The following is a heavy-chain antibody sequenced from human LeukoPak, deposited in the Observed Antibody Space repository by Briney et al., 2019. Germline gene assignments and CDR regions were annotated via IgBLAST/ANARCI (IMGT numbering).Heavy chain of an antibody. CDR2: IKSKTDGGTT. V-gene: IGHV3-15*01. D-gene: IGHD3-22*01. CDR3: ATLPYYYDSSGSYYFDY. J-gene: IGHJ4*02. Sequence: GGSLRLSCAASGFTFSNAWMSWVRQAPGKGLEWVGRIKSKTDGGTTDYAAPVKGRFTISRDDSKNTLYLQMNSLRVEDTAVYYCATLPYYYDSSGSYYFDYWGQGTLVTVSS. CDR1: GFTFSNAW.